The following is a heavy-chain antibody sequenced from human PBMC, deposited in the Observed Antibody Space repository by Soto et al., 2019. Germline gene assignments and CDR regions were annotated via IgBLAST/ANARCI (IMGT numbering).Heavy chain of an antibody. CDR2: MNPNSGNT. Sequence: ASVKVSCKASGYTFPSYDINWVRQATGQGVEWMGGMNPNSGNTGYAQKFQGRVTMTRNTSISTAYMELSSLRSEDTAVYYCARGPPPYQHYYYYMDVWGKGTTVTVSS. D-gene: IGHD2-2*01. CDR3: ARGPPPYQHYYYYMDV. J-gene: IGHJ6*03. V-gene: IGHV1-8*01. CDR1: GYTFPSYD.